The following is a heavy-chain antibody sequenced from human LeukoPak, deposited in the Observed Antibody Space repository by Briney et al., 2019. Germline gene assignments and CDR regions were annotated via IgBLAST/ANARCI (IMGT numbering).Heavy chain of an antibody. CDR3: ARYERGAGQGLRWLQTTSYYFDY. J-gene: IGHJ4*02. Sequence: ASVKVSCKASGYTFTSYYMHWVRQAPGQGLEWMGIINPSGGSTSYAQKFQGRVTMTTDTSTSTAYMELRSLRSDDTAVYYCARYERGAGQGLRWLQTTSYYFDYWGQGTLVTVSS. CDR1: GYTFTSYY. V-gene: IGHV1-46*01. CDR2: INPSGGST. D-gene: IGHD5-24*01.